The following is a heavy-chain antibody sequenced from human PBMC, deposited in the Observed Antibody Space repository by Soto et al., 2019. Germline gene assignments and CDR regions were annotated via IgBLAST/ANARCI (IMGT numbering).Heavy chain of an antibody. D-gene: IGHD3-3*01. CDR1: GGSISNYY. CDR3: ARDGGRYYAMDV. V-gene: IGHV4-59*01. Sequence: AETLSLTCAVSGGSISNYYWRWIRQSPGKGLDWIGYIYYSGSTNYNPSLKSRVTISVDTSKNQFSLKQTSVTAADTAVYYCARDGGRYYAMDVWGQGTTVTVSS. CDR2: IYYSGST. J-gene: IGHJ6*02.